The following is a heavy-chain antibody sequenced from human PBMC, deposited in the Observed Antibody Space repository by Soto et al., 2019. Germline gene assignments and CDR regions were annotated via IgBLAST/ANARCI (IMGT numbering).Heavy chain of an antibody. CDR3: VRVSGWYHLAY. CDR1: GYTFTSYA. J-gene: IGHJ4*02. D-gene: IGHD6-19*01. Sequence: QVQLVQSGAEEKKPGASVKVSCKASGYTFTSYAMHWVRQAPGQRLEWMGWINAGNGNTKYSQKFQGRVTITRDTSAITAYMELSSLRCEDTAVYYCVRVSGWYHLAYWGQVTLVTVSS. CDR2: INAGNGNT. V-gene: IGHV1-3*05.